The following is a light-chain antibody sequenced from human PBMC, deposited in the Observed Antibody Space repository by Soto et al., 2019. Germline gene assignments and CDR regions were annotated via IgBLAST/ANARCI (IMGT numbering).Light chain of an antibody. CDR3: QQRRNWPPT. V-gene: IGKV3-11*01. J-gene: IGKJ1*01. Sequence: EIVLTQSPATLSLSPGERATLSCRASQSVNIFLAWYQQRPGQAPRLLMYEASNRATGVPARFSGSGSGTDFTLTISSLEPEDFAIYYCQQRRNWPPTFGQGTKVEIK. CDR1: QSVNIF. CDR2: EAS.